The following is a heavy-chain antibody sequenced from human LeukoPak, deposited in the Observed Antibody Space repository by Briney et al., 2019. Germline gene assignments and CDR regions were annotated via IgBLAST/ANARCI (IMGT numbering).Heavy chain of an antibody. CDR1: GFTFSSYA. CDR3: AKVLVFAAYYYGMDV. D-gene: IGHD2-8*01. V-gene: IGHV3-23*01. Sequence: GGSLRLSCAASGFTFSSYAMSWVRQAPGKGLEWVSAISGSGGSTYYTDSVKGRFTISRDNSKNTLYLQMNSLRAEDTAVYYCAKVLVFAAYYYGMDVWGQGTTVTVSS. CDR2: ISGSGGST. J-gene: IGHJ6*02.